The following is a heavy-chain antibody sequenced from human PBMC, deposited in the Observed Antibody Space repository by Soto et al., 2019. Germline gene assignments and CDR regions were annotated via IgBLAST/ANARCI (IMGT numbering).Heavy chain of an antibody. CDR2: ISSSSSYI. V-gene: IGHV3-21*01. Sequence: GGSLRLSCAASGFTVSSYSMNWVRQAPGKGLEWVSSISSSSSYIYYADSVKGRFTISRDNAKNSLYLQMNSLRAEDTAVYYCASSLSSGWPYWGQGTLVTVSS. J-gene: IGHJ4*02. CDR3: ASSLSSGWPY. D-gene: IGHD6-19*01. CDR1: GFTVSSYS.